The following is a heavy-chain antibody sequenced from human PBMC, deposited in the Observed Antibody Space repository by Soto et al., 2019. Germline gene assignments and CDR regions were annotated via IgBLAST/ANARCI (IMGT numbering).Heavy chain of an antibody. J-gene: IGHJ4*02. Sequence: QVQLQQWGAGLLKPSETLSLTCAVYGGSFSVYYWSWIRQPQGKGLEWIGEINHSGSTNYNPSLKSRVTISVDTSNSQFSLKLSSVTAADTAVYYCARGNQRGINYDYWGQGTLVTVSS. CDR1: GGSFSVYY. CDR3: ARGNQRGINYDY. V-gene: IGHV4-34*01. CDR2: INHSGST. D-gene: IGHD3-10*01.